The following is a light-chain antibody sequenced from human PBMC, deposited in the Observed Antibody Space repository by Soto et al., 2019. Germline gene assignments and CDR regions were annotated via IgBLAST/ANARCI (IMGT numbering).Light chain of an antibody. J-gene: IGKJ2*03. CDR2: DAS. Sequence: DIQMTQSPSTLSASVGDRVTITCRSSQSISFWLAWYQQKPGQAPKLLIYDASTLYSGVPSRFSGSRSGTAFTLTISSLQADDFGSYYCQQYNSFAPYSFGQGTKLEI. CDR1: QSISFW. CDR3: QQYNSFAPYS. V-gene: IGKV1-5*01.